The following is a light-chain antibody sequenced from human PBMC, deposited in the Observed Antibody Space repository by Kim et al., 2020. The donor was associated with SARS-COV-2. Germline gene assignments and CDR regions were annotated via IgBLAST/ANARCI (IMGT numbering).Light chain of an antibody. CDR3: LQDHDYPWT. CDR2: AAS. CDR1: QNIGND. Sequence: AVVGDRITITCRASQNIGNDLSWYHHKAGRAPKLLIFAASRLEGGVPSRFSGSGSGTDFTLTISSLQPEDVATYYCLQDHDYPWTFGQGTKVDIK. J-gene: IGKJ1*01. V-gene: IGKV1-6*01.